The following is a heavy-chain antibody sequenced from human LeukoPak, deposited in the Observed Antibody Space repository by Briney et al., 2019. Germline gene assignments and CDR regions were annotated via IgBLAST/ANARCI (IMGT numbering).Heavy chain of an antibody. CDR2: ISGSGANT. Sequence: PGGSLRLSCAASGFTFSSYAMSWVRQAPGKGLEWVSVISGSGANTYYADSVKGRFTISRDNSKNTLYLQMNSLRAEDTAVYYCAKDGIAAAGMGGNYFDYWGQGTLVTVSS. V-gene: IGHV3-23*01. CDR3: AKDGIAAAGMGGNYFDY. CDR1: GFTFSSYA. J-gene: IGHJ4*02. D-gene: IGHD6-13*01.